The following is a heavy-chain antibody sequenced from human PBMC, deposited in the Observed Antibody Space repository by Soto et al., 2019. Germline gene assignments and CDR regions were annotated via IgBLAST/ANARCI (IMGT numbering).Heavy chain of an antibody. D-gene: IGHD1-26*01. CDR2: IIPIFGTA. J-gene: IGHJ4*02. Sequence: SEKVSCKASGGTFSSYAISWVRQAPGQGLEWMGGIIPIFGTANYAQKFQGRVTITADESTSTAYMELSSLRSEDTAVYYCARDGGRHSGGIDYWGQGTLVTVSS. CDR3: ARDGGRHSGGIDY. CDR1: GGTFSSYA. V-gene: IGHV1-69*13.